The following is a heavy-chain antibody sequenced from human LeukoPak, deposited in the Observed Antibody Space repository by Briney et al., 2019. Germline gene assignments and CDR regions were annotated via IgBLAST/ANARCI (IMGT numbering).Heavy chain of an antibody. J-gene: IGHJ6*03. CDR2: ISSSSSYI. V-gene: IGHV3-21*01. CDR1: GFTLRTYW. D-gene: IGHD6-19*01. Sequence: GGSLRLSCAAPGFTLRTYWMSRVRQAPGKGLEWVSSISSSSSYIYYADSVKGRFTISRDNAKNSLYLQMNSLRAEDTAVYYCARDPIAVAGYMDVWGKGTTVTVSS. CDR3: ARDPIAVAGYMDV.